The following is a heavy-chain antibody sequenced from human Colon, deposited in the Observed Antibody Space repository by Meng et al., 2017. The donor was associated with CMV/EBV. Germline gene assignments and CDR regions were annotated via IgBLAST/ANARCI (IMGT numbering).Heavy chain of an antibody. CDR1: GGSVNSGSYY. J-gene: IGHJ4*02. CDR2: ISYSRNT. D-gene: IGHD6-19*01. V-gene: IGHV4-61*01. Sequence: SETLSLTCSVSGGSVNSGSYYWTWIRQPPGKGLEWIGYISYSRNTNYNPSLKSRLTIEVDTSRNQFSLKLTSVSAADTAIYYCAREASGWSTGIDHWGQGTLVTVSS. CDR3: AREASGWSTGIDH.